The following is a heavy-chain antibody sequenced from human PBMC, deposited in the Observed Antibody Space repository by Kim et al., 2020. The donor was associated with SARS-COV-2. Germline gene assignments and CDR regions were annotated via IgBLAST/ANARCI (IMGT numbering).Heavy chain of an antibody. Sequence: GGSLRLFCAASGFTFSSYSMNWVRQAPGKGLEWVSSISSSSSYIYYADSVKGRFTISRDNAKNSLYLQMNSLRAEDTAVYYCARDLEDTANVIVATISWGQGTLVTVSS. CDR2: ISSSSSYI. D-gene: IGHD5-12*01. CDR3: ARDLEDTANVIVATIS. V-gene: IGHV3-21*01. CDR1: GFTFSSYS. J-gene: IGHJ5*02.